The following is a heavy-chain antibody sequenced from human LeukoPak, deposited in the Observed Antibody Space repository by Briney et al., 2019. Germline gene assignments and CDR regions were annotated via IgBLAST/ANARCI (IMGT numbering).Heavy chain of an antibody. V-gene: IGHV3-30*02. CDR2: IRYDGSNK. Sequence: PGGSLRLSCAASGFTFSSYGMHWVRQAPGKGLEWVAFIRYDGSNKYYADSVKGRFTISRDNSKNTLYLQMNSLRAEDTAVYYCAKDRRRIAVGGAFDIWGQGTMVTVSS. J-gene: IGHJ3*02. CDR3: AKDRRRIAVGGAFDI. D-gene: IGHD6-19*01. CDR1: GFTFSSYG.